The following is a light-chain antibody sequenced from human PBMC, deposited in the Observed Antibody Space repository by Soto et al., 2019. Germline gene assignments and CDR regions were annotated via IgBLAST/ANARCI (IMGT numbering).Light chain of an antibody. V-gene: IGKV3-15*01. J-gene: IGKJ4*01. CDR1: QSVSSN. CDR2: GAS. CDR3: QQYNEWPPVT. Sequence: EIMLTQSPGTLSLSPGERATLSCRASQSVSSNLAWYQQKPGQAPRLLIHGASTRATGIPARFSGSGSGTEFTLTISSLQSEDFAVYYCQQYNEWPPVTFGGGAKVDI.